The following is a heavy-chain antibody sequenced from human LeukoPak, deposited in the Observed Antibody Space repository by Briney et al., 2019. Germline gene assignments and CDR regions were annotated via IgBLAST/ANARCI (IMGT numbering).Heavy chain of an antibody. J-gene: IGHJ6*02. CDR1: GGSFSGYY. CDR3: ARVGGDIVVVPAADINYYYGMDV. Sequence: PSETLSLTCAVYGGSFSGYYWSWIRQPPGKGLEWIGEINHSGSTNYNPSLKSRVTISVDTSKNQFSLKLSSVTAADTAVYYCARVGGDIVVVPAADINYYYGMDVWGQGTTVTVSS. CDR2: INHSGST. D-gene: IGHD2-2*01. V-gene: IGHV4-34*01.